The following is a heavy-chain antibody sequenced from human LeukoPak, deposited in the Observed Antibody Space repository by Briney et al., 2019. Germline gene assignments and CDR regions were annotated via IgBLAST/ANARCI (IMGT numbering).Heavy chain of an antibody. Sequence: SETLSLTCTVSGYSISSGYYWGWIRQPPGKGLEWIGSIYHSGSTYYSPSLKSRVTISVDTSKNQFSLRLTSVTAADTAVYYCARGLNNRKSGRRFDVFEIWGQGTMVTVSS. V-gene: IGHV4-38-2*02. J-gene: IGHJ3*02. D-gene: IGHD1-14*01. CDR2: IYHSGST. CDR1: GYSISSGYY. CDR3: ARGLNNRKSGRRFDVFEI.